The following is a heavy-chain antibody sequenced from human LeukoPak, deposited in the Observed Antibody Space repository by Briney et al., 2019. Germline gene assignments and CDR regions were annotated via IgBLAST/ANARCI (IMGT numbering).Heavy chain of an antibody. D-gene: IGHD3-16*02. Sequence: ASVKVSCKASGYTFTSYAMNWVRQAPGQGLEWMGWINTNTGNPTYAQGFTGRFVFSLDTSVSTAYLQISSLKAEDTAVYYCARERRYYDYVWGSYRYGAFDIWGKGTMVTVS. CDR1: GYTFTSYA. CDR2: INTNTGNP. J-gene: IGHJ3*02. V-gene: IGHV7-4-1*02. CDR3: ARERRYYDYVWGSYRYGAFDI.